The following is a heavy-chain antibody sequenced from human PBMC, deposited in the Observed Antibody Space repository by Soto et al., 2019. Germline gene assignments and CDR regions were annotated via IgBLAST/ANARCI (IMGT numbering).Heavy chain of an antibody. V-gene: IGHV5-51*01. CDR2: IYPGDSDT. CDR3: ARGRYCSSTSCPHYYYYGMDV. Sequence: GESLKLSCKGSGYSFTSYWIGWVRQMPGKGLEWMGIIYPGDSDTRYSPSFQGQVTISADKSISTAYLQWSSLKASDTAMYYCARGRYCSSTSCPHYYYYGMDVWGQGTTVTVSS. J-gene: IGHJ6*02. D-gene: IGHD2-2*01. CDR1: GYSFTSYW.